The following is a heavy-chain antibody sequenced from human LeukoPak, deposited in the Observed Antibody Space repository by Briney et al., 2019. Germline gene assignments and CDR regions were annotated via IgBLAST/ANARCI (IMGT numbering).Heavy chain of an antibody. CDR1: GFTFSSYS. Sequence: GGSLRLSCAASGFTFSSYSMNWVRQAPGKGLEWVSYISSSSSTIYYADSVKGRFTISRDNAKNSLYLQMNSLRAEDTAVYYCARDRAGTGYSYGYLRPFDYWGQGTLVTVSS. D-gene: IGHD5-18*01. CDR2: ISSSSSTI. J-gene: IGHJ4*02. CDR3: ARDRAGTGYSYGYLRPFDY. V-gene: IGHV3-48*04.